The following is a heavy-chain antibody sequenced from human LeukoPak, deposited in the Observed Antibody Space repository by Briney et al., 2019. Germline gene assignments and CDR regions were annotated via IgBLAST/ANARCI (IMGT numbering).Heavy chain of an antibody. CDR2: ISWNSGSI. D-gene: IGHD3-10*01. CDR1: GFTFDDYA. Sequence: GGSLRLSCAASGFTFDDYAMHWVRQAPGKGLEWVSGISWNSGSIGYADSVKGRFTDSRDNAKNSLYLQMNSLRAEDTALYYCAKDSGGLLWFGELSHFAYWGQGTLVTVSS. J-gene: IGHJ4*02. V-gene: IGHV3-9*01. CDR3: AKDSGGLLWFGELSHFAY.